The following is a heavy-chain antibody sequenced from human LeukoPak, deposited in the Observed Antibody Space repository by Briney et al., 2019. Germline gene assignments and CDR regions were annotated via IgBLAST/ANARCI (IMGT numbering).Heavy chain of an antibody. D-gene: IGHD2-2*01. CDR3: ARSPSRIEGLDY. V-gene: IGHV4-59*12. CDR2: IYYSGST. CDR1: GGSISSYY. J-gene: IGHJ4*02. Sequence: SETLSLTCTVSGGSISSYYWSWIRQPPGKGLEWIGYIYYSGSTNYNPSLKSRVTISVDTSKNQFSLKLSSVTAADTAVYYCARSPSRIEGLDYWGQGTLVTVSS.